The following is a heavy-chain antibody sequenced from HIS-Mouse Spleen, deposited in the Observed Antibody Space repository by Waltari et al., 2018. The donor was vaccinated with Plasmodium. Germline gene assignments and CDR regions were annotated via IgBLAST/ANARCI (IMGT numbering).Heavy chain of an antibody. D-gene: IGHD3-3*01. CDR2: IWYDGSNK. V-gene: IGHV3-33*06. J-gene: IGHJ4*02. CDR3: AKGRFWSGYYTGPFDY. CDR1: GFTFSSYG. Sequence: QVQLVESGGGVVQPGRSLRLSCAASGFTFSSYGMHWVRQAPGKGLAWVAVIWYDGSNKYYADSVNGRFTISRDNSKNTLYLQMNSLRAEDTAVYYCAKGRFWSGYYTGPFDYWGQGTLVTVSS.